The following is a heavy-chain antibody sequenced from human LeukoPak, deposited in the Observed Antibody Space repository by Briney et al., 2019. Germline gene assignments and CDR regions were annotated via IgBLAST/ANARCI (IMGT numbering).Heavy chain of an antibody. J-gene: IGHJ6*03. CDR1: GLTVRNNY. CDR2: IFSDGST. V-gene: IGHV3-53*01. CDR3: ARFFYYDSSGYYPHYYMDV. Sequence: RSGGSLRLSCAASGLTVRNNYMSWVRQAPGKGLEWVSVIFSDGSTYYEDSVKGRFTISRDTSKNTLSLQMNSLRPEDTAVYYCARFFYYDSSGYYPHYYMDVWGKGTTVTVSS. D-gene: IGHD3-22*01.